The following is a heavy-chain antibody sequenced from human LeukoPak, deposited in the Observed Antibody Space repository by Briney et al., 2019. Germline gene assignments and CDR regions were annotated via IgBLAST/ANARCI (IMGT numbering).Heavy chain of an antibody. V-gene: IGHV1-18*01. CDR3: ARIGWVAAAGTSWFDP. J-gene: IGHJ5*02. CDR1: GYTFTSYG. D-gene: IGHD6-13*01. CDR2: ISAYNGNT. Sequence: ASVKVSCKASGYTFTSYGISWVRQAPGQRLEWMGWISAYNGNTNYAQKLQGRVTMTTDTSTSTAYMELRSLRSDDTAVYYCARIGWVAAAGTSWFDPWGQGTLVTVSS.